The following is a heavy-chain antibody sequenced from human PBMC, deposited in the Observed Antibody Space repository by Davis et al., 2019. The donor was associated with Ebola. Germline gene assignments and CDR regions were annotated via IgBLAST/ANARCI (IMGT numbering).Heavy chain of an antibody. CDR2: MNYRGIS. CDR1: GGSISDNSYY. D-gene: IGHD5-12*01. V-gene: IGHV4-39*01. CDR3: ARHYVATEA. J-gene: IGHJ5*02. Sequence: SETLSLTCTVSGGSISDNSYYWGWIRQPPGKGLEWIGSMNYRGISYYNPSLKSRLTMSVDTSKNQFSLKLSSVTAADTAVYYCARHYVATEAWGQGTLVTVSS.